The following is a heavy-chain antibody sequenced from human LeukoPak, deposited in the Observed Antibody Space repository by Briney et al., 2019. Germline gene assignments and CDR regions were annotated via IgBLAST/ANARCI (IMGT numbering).Heavy chain of an antibody. CDR3: ATRKLGNDY. CDR1: GVSISGNY. CDR2: LYYTGST. D-gene: IGHD7-27*01. J-gene: IGHJ4*02. V-gene: IGHV4-59*01. Sequence: SETLSLTCTVSGVSISGNYWSWIRQPLGKGLEWIGYLYYTGSTSYNPSLKSRVTISADTSKNQFSLKLNSVTAADTAVYYCATRKLGNDYWGQGTLVTVSS.